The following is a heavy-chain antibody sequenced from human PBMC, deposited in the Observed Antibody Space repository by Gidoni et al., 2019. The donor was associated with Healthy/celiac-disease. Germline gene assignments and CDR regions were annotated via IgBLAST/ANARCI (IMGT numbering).Heavy chain of an antibody. CDR2: IIPIFGTA. CDR3: ARDSNTVMVRGPRFYYYYGMDV. CDR1: GGTFSSYA. D-gene: IGHD3-10*01. Sequence: QVQLVQSGAEVKKPGSSVKVSCMASGGTFSSYALSWVRQAPGQGPEWMGGIIPIFGTANYAQNFQGGVTITADESTSTAYMELSSLRSEDTAVYYCARDSNTVMVRGPRFYYYYGMDVWGQGTTVTVSS. J-gene: IGHJ6*02. V-gene: IGHV1-69*01.